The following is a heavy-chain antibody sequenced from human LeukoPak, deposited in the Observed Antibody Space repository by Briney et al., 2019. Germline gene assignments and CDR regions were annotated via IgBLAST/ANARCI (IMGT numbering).Heavy chain of an antibody. CDR3: ARDGTPSYSRGWTYMDV. Sequence: PGGSLRLSCAASGFIFSSYEMNWVRQPPGKGLEGISYISASGTRTHYADSVEGRVTISRDNAKNSLYLQMNSLRGEDTAVYYCARDGTPSYSRGWTYMDVWGKGTTVTISS. V-gene: IGHV3-48*03. D-gene: IGHD6-19*01. J-gene: IGHJ6*04. CDR2: ISASGTRT. CDR1: GFIFSSYE.